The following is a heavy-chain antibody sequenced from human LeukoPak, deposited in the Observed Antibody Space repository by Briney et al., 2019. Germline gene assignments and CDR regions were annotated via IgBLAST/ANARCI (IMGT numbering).Heavy chain of an antibody. CDR3: ARRYGDYMGWAAVGSFDY. V-gene: IGHV4-34*01. J-gene: IGHJ4*02. D-gene: IGHD4-17*01. CDR1: GGSFSGYY. Sequence: SETLSLTCAVYGGSFSGYYWSWIRQPPGKGLEWIGEINHSGSTNYNPSLKSRVTISVDTSKNQFSLKLSSVTAADTAVYYCARRYGDYMGWAAVGSFDYWGQGTLVTVSS. CDR2: INHSGST.